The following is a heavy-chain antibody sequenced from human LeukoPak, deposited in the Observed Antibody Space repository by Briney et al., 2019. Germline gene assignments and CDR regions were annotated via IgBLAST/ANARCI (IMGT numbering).Heavy chain of an antibody. CDR2: IKQDGSEQ. CDR1: GFTFSNYA. CDR3: ARIGYSSSCFDY. D-gene: IGHD6-13*01. V-gene: IGHV3-7*01. J-gene: IGHJ4*02. Sequence: GGSLRLSCAASGFTFSNYAMSWVRQAPGKGLEWVANIKQDGSEQDYMDSMKGRFTISRDNAKNSVYLQMNSLGVEDTAVYYCARIGYSSSCFDYWGQGTLVTVSS.